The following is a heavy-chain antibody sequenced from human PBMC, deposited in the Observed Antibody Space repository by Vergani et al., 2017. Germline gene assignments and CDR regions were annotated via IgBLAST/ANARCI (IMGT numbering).Heavy chain of an antibody. CDR1: GYTFTSYY. D-gene: IGHD3-10*01. V-gene: IGHV1-46*03. CDR2: INPSGGST. J-gene: IGHJ6*02. CDR3: ARDHLWFGELESPKPQYGMDV. Sequence: QVQLVQSGAEVKKPGASVKVSCKASGYTFTSYYMHWVRQAPGQGLEWMGIINPSGGSTSYAQKFQGRVTMTRDTSTSTVYMELSSLRSEDTAVYYCARDHLWFGELESPKPQYGMDVWGQGTTVTVSS.